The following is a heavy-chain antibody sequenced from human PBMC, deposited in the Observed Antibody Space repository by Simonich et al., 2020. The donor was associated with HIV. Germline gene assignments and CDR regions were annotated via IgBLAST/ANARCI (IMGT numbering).Heavy chain of an antibody. J-gene: IGHJ4*02. CDR2: INHSGRN. CDR3: ARGRRWAYY. V-gene: IGHV4-34*01. CDR1: GGTFSGYY. Sequence: QVQLQQWGAGLLKPSETLSLTCAVYGGTFSGYYWSWIRQPPGKGLEWIEEINHSGRNKYNPSLKSRVTISVDTSKTQFSLKLSSVTAADAAVYYCARGRRWAYYWGQGTLVTVSS. D-gene: IGHD6-13*01.